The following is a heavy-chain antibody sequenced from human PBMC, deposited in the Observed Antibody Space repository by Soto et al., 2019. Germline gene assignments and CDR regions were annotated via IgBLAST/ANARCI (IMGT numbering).Heavy chain of an antibody. D-gene: IGHD3-22*01. Sequence: GASVKVSCKASGYTFSSYAMHWVRQAPGQSLEWMGWINAGNGNTKYSQKFQGRVTITRDTSASTAYMELSSLRSEDTAVYYCARSDYYDSSGYYNWFDPWGQGTLVTVSS. CDR1: GYTFSSYA. CDR3: ARSDYYDSSGYYNWFDP. CDR2: INAGNGNT. J-gene: IGHJ5*02. V-gene: IGHV1-3*01.